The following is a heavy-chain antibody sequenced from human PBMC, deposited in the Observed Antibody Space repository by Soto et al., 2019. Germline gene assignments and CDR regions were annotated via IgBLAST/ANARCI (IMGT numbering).Heavy chain of an antibody. CDR2: INDSGST. CDR3: ARAPNRSLLVSYYYGMDV. J-gene: IGHJ6*02. Sequence: QVQLQQWGAGLLKPSETLSLTCAVYGGSFSGYYWSWIRQPPGKGLYWIGEINDSGSTNYNPSLKSRLTISVDTSKNQFSLKLSSVTAADTAVYYCARAPNRSLLVSYYYGMDVWGQGTTVTVSS. D-gene: IGHD3-10*01. CDR1: GGSFSGYY. V-gene: IGHV4-34*01.